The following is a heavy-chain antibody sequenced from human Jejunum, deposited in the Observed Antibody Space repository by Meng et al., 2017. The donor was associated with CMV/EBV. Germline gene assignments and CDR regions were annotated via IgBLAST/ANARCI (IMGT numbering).Heavy chain of an antibody. CDR1: FTLTEAW. CDR3: APDVPQPLAQIDY. Sequence: FTLTEAWMNWVSKERGKGMEWVGGIRRRDAGGTKEYEASVKGRLTGSRDDSKSTLFLQMNNLKTEDTAVYYCAPDVPQPLAQIDYWGQGTLVTVSS. V-gene: IGHV3-15*01. J-gene: IGHJ4*02. D-gene: IGHD2-21*01. CDR2: IRRRDAGGTK.